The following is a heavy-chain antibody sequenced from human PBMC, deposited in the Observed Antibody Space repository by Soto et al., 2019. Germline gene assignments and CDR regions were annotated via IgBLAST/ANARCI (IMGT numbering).Heavy chain of an antibody. D-gene: IGHD6-19*01. Sequence: ASVKVSCKASGYTFTSYGISWVRQAPGQGLEWMGWISAYNGNTNYAQKLQGRVTMTTDTSTSTAYMELRSLRSDDTAVYYCARDIPSGWYKRGYYYGMEVWGQGTTVTVS. J-gene: IGHJ6*02. V-gene: IGHV1-18*01. CDR1: GYTFTSYG. CDR2: ISAYNGNT. CDR3: ARDIPSGWYKRGYYYGMEV.